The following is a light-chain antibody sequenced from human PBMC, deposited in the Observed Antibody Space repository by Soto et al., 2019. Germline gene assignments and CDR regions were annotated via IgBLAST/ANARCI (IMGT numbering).Light chain of an antibody. J-gene: IGKJ1*01. CDR2: AAS. Sequence: DSQLTQSPSFLSASVGDRVTIACRASQGISSYLAWYQQKPGKAPKLLIYAASILQSGVPSRFSGSGSGTEFTLTISSLQPEDFATYYCQQSYSTPRTFGQGTKVDIK. V-gene: IGKV1-9*01. CDR1: QGISSY. CDR3: QQSYSTPRT.